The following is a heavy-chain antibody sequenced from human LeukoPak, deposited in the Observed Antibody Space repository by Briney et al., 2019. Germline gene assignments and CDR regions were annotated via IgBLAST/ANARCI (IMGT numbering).Heavy chain of an antibody. D-gene: IGHD3-3*01. CDR3: ARGLGTYYDFWSKTFDI. CDR1: GYTFTSYG. Sequence: ASVKVSCKASGYTFTSYGISWVRQAPGQGLEWMGWISAYNGNTNYAQKLQGRVTMTTDTSTSTAYMELRSLRSDDTAVYYCARGLGTYYDFWSKTFDIWGQGTMVTVSS. V-gene: IGHV1-18*01. J-gene: IGHJ3*02. CDR2: ISAYNGNT.